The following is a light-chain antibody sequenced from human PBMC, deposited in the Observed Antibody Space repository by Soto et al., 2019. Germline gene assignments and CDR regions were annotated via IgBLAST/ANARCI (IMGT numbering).Light chain of an antibody. CDR3: QSYDSRLSGFVV. CDR2: GNN. J-gene: IGLJ2*01. V-gene: IGLV1-40*01. Sequence: QSVLTQPPSVSGAPGQRVTISCTGSSSNIGAGYDVHWYQQLPGTAPKLLIFGNNNRPSGVPDRFSGSKSGTSASLAITGLQAEDEADYYCQSYDSRLSGFVVFGGGTQLTVL. CDR1: SSNIGAGYD.